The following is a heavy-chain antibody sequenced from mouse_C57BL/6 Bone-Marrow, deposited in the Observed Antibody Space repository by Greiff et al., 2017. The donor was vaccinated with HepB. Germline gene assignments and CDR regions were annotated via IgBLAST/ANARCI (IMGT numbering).Heavy chain of an antibody. V-gene: IGHV7-1*01. J-gene: IGHJ1*03. CDR1: GFTFSDFY. D-gene: IGHD2-3*01. CDR3: ARDALDGYYFYWYFDV. CDR2: SRNKANDYTT. Sequence: EVQVVESGGGLVQSGRSLRLSCAPSGFTFSDFYMEWVRQAPGKGLEWIAASRNKANDYTTEYSASVKGRFIVSRDTSQSILYLQMNALRAEDTAIYYCARDALDGYYFYWYFDVWGTGTTVTVSS.